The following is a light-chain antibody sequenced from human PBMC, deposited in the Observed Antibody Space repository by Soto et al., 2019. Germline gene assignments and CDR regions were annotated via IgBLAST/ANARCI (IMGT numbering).Light chain of an antibody. V-gene: IGKV3-20*01. J-gene: IGKJ1*01. CDR1: QSISSTY. CDR3: QQYDSPPRT. CDR2: GAS. Sequence: EIVLTQSPGTLSLSPGKRVTLSCRASQSISSTYLAWYQQKPGQAPRLLIYGASSRATGIPDRFSGSGSGTDFTLTISRLEPEYVAVYYCQQYDSPPRTFGQGTKVEVQ.